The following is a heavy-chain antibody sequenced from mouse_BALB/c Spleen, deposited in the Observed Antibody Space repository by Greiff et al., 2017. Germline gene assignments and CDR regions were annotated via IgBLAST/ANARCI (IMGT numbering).Heavy chain of an antibody. J-gene: IGHJ2*01. V-gene: IGHV5-17*02. CDR2: ISSGSSTI. CDR3: ARSYYGSLYYFDY. CDR1: GFTFSSFG. D-gene: IGHD1-2*01. Sequence: EVQLQESGGGLVQPGGSRKLSCAASGFTFSSFGMHWVRQAPEKGLEWVAYISSGSSTIYYADTVKGRFTISRDNPKNTLFLQMTSLRSEDTAMYYCARSYYGSLYYFDYWGQGTTLTVSS.